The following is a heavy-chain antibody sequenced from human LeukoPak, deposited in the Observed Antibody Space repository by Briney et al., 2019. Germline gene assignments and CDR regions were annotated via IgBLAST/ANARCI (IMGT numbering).Heavy chain of an antibody. CDR3: ANGRYDFWRS. V-gene: IGHV3-30*02. CDR2: IRYDGSNK. J-gene: IGHJ4*02. D-gene: IGHD3-3*01. Sequence: PGGSLRLSCAASGFTFSSYGMHWVRQAPGKGLEWVAFIRYDGSNKYYADSVKGRFTISRDNSKNTLYLQMNSLRAEDTAVYYCANGRYDFWRSWGQGTLVTVSS. CDR1: GFTFSSYG.